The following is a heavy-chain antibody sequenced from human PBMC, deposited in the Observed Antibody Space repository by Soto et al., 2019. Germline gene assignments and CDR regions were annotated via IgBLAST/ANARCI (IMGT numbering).Heavy chain of an antibody. D-gene: IGHD2-2*01. V-gene: IGHV4-31*03. CDR2: IYYSGST. Sequence: SETLSLTCTVSGGSISSGGYYWSWIRQHPGKGLEWIGYIYYSGSTYYNPSLKSRVTISVDTSKNQFSLKLSSVTAADTAVYYCARVNHCSSTSCYRESWFDPWGQGTLVTVSS. CDR1: GGSISSGGYY. J-gene: IGHJ5*02. CDR3: ARVNHCSSTSCYRESWFDP.